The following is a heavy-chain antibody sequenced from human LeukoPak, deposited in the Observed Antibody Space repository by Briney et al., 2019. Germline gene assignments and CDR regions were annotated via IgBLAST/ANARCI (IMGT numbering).Heavy chain of an antibody. J-gene: IGHJ4*02. CDR1: GGSISSYY. CDR3: ARVSWDPNSYYFDY. Sequence: PSETLSLTCTVSGGSISSYYWSWIRQPPGKGLEWIGYIYYSGGTNYNPSLKSRVTISVDTSKNQFSLKLSSVTAADTAVYYCARVSWDPNSYYFDYWGQGTLVTVSS. CDR2: IYYSGGT. V-gene: IGHV4-59*01. D-gene: IGHD1-1*01.